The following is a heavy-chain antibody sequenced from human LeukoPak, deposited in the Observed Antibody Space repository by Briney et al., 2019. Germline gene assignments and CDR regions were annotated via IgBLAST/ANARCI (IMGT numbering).Heavy chain of an antibody. V-gene: IGHV4-59*08. CDR1: GGSISSYY. D-gene: IGHD3-22*01. Sequence: SETLSLTCTVSGGSISSYYWSWIRQPPGKGLEWIGYIYYSGSTNYNPSLKSRVTISVDTSKNQFSLKLSSVTAADTAVYYCARGGDSSGYHYPLFDYWGQGTLVTVSS. CDR2: IYYSGST. CDR3: ARGGDSSGYHYPLFDY. J-gene: IGHJ4*02.